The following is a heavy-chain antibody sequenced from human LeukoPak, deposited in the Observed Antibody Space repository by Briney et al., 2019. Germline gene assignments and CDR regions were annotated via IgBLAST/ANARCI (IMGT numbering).Heavy chain of an antibody. CDR2: INPSGGST. V-gene: IGHV1-46*01. J-gene: IGHJ4*02. Sequence: GASVKVSCKASGSTFTRYYIHWVRQAPGQGLEWMGIINPSGGSTSYAQKFQGRVTMTEDTSTDTAYMELSSLRSEDTAVYYCATDDYWGQGTLVTVSS. CDR3: ATDDY. CDR1: GSTFTRYY.